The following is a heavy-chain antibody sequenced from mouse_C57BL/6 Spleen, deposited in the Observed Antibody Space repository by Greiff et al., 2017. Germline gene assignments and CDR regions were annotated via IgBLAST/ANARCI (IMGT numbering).Heavy chain of an antibody. CDR1: GFTFSSYA. D-gene: IGHD4-1*01. Sequence: EVQLVESGGGLVKPGGSLKLSCAASGFTFSSYAMSWVRQTPEKRLEWVATISDGGSYTYYPDNVKGRFTISRDNAKNNLYLQMSHLKSEDTAMYYCARDITGMFAYWGQGTLVTVSA. CDR2: ISDGGSYT. V-gene: IGHV5-4*01. CDR3: ARDITGMFAY. J-gene: IGHJ3*01.